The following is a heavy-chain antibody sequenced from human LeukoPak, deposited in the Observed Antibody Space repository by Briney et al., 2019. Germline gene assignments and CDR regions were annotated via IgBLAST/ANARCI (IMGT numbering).Heavy chain of an antibody. Sequence: PSQTLSLTCAVSGGSIISGGYSWSWTRQTPEKGLEWIGHIFHSGDTEYNPSLKNRVAMSLVRSKNQVSLELSSVTAADTAVYYCARAPGAPRGYYAGGFDVWGQGTLVTVSS. V-gene: IGHV4-30-2*01. CDR3: ARAPGAPRGYYAGGFDV. CDR1: GGSIISGGYS. CDR2: IFHSGDT. D-gene: IGHD3-3*01. J-gene: IGHJ3*01.